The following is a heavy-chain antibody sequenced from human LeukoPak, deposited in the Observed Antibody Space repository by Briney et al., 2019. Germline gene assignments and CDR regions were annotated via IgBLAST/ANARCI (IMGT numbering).Heavy chain of an antibody. D-gene: IGHD6-19*01. CDR3: ARGLSYAVAYGDY. CDR2: ISSSSSSI. J-gene: IGHJ4*02. V-gene: IGHV3-48*04. Sequence: GGSLRLSCAASGFTFSHYSMNWVRQAPGKGLEWVSYISSSSSSIYYADSVKGRFTVSRDNAKNTLYLQLNSLRADDTAVYYCARGLSYAVAYGDYWGQGTLVTVSS. CDR1: GFTFSHYS.